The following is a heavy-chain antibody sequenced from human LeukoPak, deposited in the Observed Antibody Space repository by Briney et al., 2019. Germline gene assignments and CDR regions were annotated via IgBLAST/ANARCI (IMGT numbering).Heavy chain of an antibody. CDR3: ARDFRAGNEDYYYYYMDV. Sequence: KTSETLSLTRTVSGGSISSYYWSWIRQPAGKGLEWIGRIYTSGSTNYNPSLKSRVTMSVDTSKNQFSLKLSSVTAADTAVYYCARDFRAGNEDYYYYYMDVWGKGTTVTVSS. D-gene: IGHD6-19*01. J-gene: IGHJ6*03. CDR2: IYTSGST. V-gene: IGHV4-4*07. CDR1: GGSISSYY.